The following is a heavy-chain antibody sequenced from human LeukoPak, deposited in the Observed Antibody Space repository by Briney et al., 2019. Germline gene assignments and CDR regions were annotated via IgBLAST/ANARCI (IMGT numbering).Heavy chain of an antibody. CDR1: GLTFNSYW. D-gene: IGHD2-15*01. V-gene: IGHV3-7*01. J-gene: IGHJ4*02. CDR3: ERGRYCSGGGCHYFDY. Sequence: PGGSLRLSCAVSGLTFNSYWMSWVRQAPGKGLEWVANIKQDGSEKFYVDSVKGRFTISRDNAKNSLYLQMNSLRAEDTAVFYCERGRYCSGGGCHYFDYWGQGTLVTVSS. CDR2: IKQDGSEK.